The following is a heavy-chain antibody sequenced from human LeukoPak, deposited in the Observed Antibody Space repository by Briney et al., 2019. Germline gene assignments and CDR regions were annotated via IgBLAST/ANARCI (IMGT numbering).Heavy chain of an antibody. Sequence: SETLSLTCTVSGGSISSGGYYWSWIRQPPGKGLEWIGEINHSGSTNYNPSLKSRVTISVDTSKNQFSLKLSSVTAADTAVYYCARGPYPYSDNAFDIWGQGTMVTVSS. V-gene: IGHV4-39*07. CDR2: INHSGST. CDR3: ARGPYPYSDNAFDI. J-gene: IGHJ3*02. CDR1: GGSISSGGYY. D-gene: IGHD4-17*01.